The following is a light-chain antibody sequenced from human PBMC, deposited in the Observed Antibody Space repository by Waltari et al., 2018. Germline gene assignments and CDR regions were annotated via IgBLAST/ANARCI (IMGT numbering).Light chain of an antibody. CDR1: QSLVHSDGNTY. Sequence: DVVMTQSPLSLPVTLGQPASISCRSSQSLVHSDGNTYLNWFQHRPGQSPRRLFYRVSNRDSGVPDRFSGSGSGTDFTLKISRVEAEDVGVYYCMQGTHWPWTFGQGTKVEIK. CDR3: MQGTHWPWT. V-gene: IGKV2-30*02. CDR2: RVS. J-gene: IGKJ1*01.